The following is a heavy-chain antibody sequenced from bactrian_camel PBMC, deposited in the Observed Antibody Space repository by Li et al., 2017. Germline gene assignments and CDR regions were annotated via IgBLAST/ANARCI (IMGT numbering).Heavy chain of an antibody. Sequence: HVQLVESGGGSVQTGGSLRLSCVASGYTYSSYCMAWFRQAPGKEREAVATFDTDGSTSYAEFAKGRFTISKDNAKNSLYLQMTSLEPRDTAIYYCALERSRFGACDGPTLSWGQGTQVTVS. CDR3: ALERSRFGACDGPTLS. V-gene: IGHV3S53*01. D-gene: IGHD4*01. CDR1: GYTYSSYC. J-gene: IGHJ4*01. CDR2: FDTDGST.